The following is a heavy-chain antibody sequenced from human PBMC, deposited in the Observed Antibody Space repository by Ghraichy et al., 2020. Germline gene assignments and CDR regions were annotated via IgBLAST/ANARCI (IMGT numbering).Heavy chain of an antibody. J-gene: IGHJ6*02. CDR1: GFTFGSYN. D-gene: IGHD4-23*01. CDR2: ISSSSRAI. V-gene: IGHV3-48*02. Sequence: ESLNISCVGSGFTFGSYNMNWVRQSPGKGLEWVSYISSSSRAIFYADSVKGRFTISRDNAQNSLYLQMKSLRDEDTAIYYCARASTVVRFYYYDGMDVWGQGTTVTVSS. CDR3: ARASTVVRFYYYDGMDV.